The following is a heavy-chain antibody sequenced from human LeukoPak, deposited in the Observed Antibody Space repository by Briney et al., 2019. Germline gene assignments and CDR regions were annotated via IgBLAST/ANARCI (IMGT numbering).Heavy chain of an antibody. J-gene: IGHJ3*02. V-gene: IGHV3-23*01. CDR1: GFTFSSYS. Sequence: GGSLRLSCAASGFTFSSYSMNWVRQAPGKGLEWVSAISGSGGSTYYADSVKGRFTISRDNSKNTLYLQMNSLRAEDTAVYYCAKDDLRAFDIWGQGTMVTVSS. CDR2: ISGSGGST. CDR3: AKDDLRAFDI.